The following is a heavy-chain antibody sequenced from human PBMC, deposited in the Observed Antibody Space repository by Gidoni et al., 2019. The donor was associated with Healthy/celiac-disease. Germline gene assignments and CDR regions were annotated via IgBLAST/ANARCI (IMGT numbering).Heavy chain of an antibody. CDR2: INPSGGST. D-gene: IGHD3-10*01. V-gene: IGHV1-46*01. Sequence: QVQLVQSGAEVKKPGASVKVSCKASGYTFPSYYMHWVRQAPGQGLEWMGIINPSGGSTSYAQKFQGRVTMTRDTSTSTVYMELSSLRSEDTAVYYCARDAPSTYGSGSYYNPLGYWGQGTLVTVSS. J-gene: IGHJ4*02. CDR3: ARDAPSTYGSGSYYNPLGY. CDR1: GYTFPSYY.